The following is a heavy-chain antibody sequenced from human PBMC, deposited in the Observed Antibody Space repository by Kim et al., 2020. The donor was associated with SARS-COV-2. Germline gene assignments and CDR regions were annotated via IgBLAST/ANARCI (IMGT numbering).Heavy chain of an antibody. CDR3: AREASGGAK. J-gene: IGHJ4*02. D-gene: IGHD2-21*01. V-gene: IGHV3-30*03. Sequence: YEDPVKGRFTISRDLSKNTLLLQMNSMKMDDTAMYYCAREASGGAKWGQGTLVTVSA.